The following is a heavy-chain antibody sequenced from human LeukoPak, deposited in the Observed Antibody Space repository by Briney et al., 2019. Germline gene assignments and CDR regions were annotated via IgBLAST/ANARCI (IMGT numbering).Heavy chain of an antibody. J-gene: IGHJ4*02. D-gene: IGHD3-10*01. Sequence: GESLQISCKGSGYNFTSYWIGWVRQVPGKGVEWMGIIYPGDSDTRYSPSFQGQVTISADKSISTAYLQWSSLKASDTAMYYCARSGGYYGSGSSPFDYWGQGTLVTVSS. CDR3: ARSGGYYGSGSSPFDY. CDR1: GYNFTSYW. V-gene: IGHV5-51*01. CDR2: IYPGDSDT.